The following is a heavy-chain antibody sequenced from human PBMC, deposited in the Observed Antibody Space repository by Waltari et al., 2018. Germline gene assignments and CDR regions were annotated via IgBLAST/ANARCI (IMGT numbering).Heavy chain of an antibody. V-gene: IGHV4-59*01. CDR1: GGSISSYY. J-gene: IGHJ4*02. CDR2: IYYSGST. D-gene: IGHD2-21*02. Sequence: QVQLQESGPGLVKPSETLSLTCTVSGGSISSYYWSWIRQPPGKGLEWIGYIYYSGSTNYNPSLKSRVTISVDTSKNQFSLKLSSATAADTAVYYCARGGAYCGGDCLDYWGQGTLVTVSS. CDR3: ARGGAYCGGDCLDY.